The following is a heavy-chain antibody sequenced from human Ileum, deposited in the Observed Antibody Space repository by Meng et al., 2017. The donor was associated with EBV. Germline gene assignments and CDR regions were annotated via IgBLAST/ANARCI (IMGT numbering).Heavy chain of an antibody. J-gene: IGHJ4*02. CDR2: ISSTGSTT. CDR1: GFTFSNYY. CDR3: VYSSSFH. V-gene: IGHV3-11*01. D-gene: IGHD6-13*01. Sequence: QVQLVASGGGLVKPGGSLILSCAASGFTFSNYYMNWIRQAPGKGLEWVSFISSTGSTTYYADSVKGRFTVSRDNAKNSLFLQMHSLRAEDTAVYYCVYSSSFHWGQGTLVTVSS.